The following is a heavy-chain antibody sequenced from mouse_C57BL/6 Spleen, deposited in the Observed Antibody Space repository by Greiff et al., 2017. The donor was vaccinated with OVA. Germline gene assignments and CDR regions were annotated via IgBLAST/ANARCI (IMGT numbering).Heavy chain of an antibody. CDR3: ARRENGYPYAMDY. J-gene: IGHJ4*01. CDR2: IDGYDSYT. CDR1: GYTFMSYW. V-gene: IGHV1-50*01. Sequence: VQLQQPGAELVKPGASVKLSCKASGYTFMSYWMQWVKQRPGQGLEWIGEIDGYDSYTNYNQNFKSNDTLTIDTSSSTAYMPLSRLTSEYSAVYYFARRENGYPYAMDYWGQGTSVTVSS. D-gene: IGHD2-2*01.